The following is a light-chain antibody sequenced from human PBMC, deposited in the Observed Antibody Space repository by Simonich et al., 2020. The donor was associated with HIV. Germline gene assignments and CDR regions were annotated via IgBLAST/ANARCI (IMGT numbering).Light chain of an antibody. CDR1: QSVSSS. Sequence: EIVMTQSPATLSVSPGERATLSCRASQSVSSSLAWYQQKPGQAPRLLIYGASTRATDIPARFSGSGSGTELTLTISSLQSEDFAVYYCQQYNNWPPWTFGQGTKVEIK. J-gene: IGKJ1*01. CDR3: QQYNNWPPWT. V-gene: IGKV3-15*01. CDR2: GAS.